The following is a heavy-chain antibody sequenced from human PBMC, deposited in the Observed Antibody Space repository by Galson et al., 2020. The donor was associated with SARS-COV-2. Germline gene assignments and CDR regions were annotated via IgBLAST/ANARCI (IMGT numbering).Heavy chain of an antibody. J-gene: IGHJ5*02. CDR3: ARGRGAMVRGVILPRFDP. CDR1: GGSISSGGYY. V-gene: IGHV4-31*03. CDR2: IYYSGST. D-gene: IGHD3-10*01. Sequence: SETLSLTCTVSGGSISSGGYYWSWIRQHPGKGLEWIGYIYYSGSTYYNPSLKSRVTISVDTSKNQFSLKLSSVTAADTAVYYCARGRGAMVRGVILPRFDPWGQVTLVTFAS.